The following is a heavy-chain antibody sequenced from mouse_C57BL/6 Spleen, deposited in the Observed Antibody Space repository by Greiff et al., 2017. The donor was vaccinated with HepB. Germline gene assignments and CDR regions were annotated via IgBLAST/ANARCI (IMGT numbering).Heavy chain of an antibody. D-gene: IGHD1-1*01. CDR2: INPNNGGT. J-gene: IGHJ2*01. Sequence: SGPELVKPGASVKISCKASGYTFTDYYMNWVKQSHGKSLEWIGDINPNNGGTSYNQKFKGKATLTVDKSSSTAYMELRSLTSEDSAVYYSAREEVTTVVADFDSWGPGTTLAVSS. CDR3: AREEVTTVVADFDS. V-gene: IGHV1-26*01. CDR1: GYTFTDYY.